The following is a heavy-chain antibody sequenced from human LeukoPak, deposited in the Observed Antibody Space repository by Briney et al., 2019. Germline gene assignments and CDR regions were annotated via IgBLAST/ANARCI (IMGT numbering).Heavy chain of an antibody. V-gene: IGHV3-23*01. CDR1: GFTFSTYV. D-gene: IGHD3-10*01. J-gene: IGHJ4*02. CDR3: AKDRGITMVRGVMKAFDY. Sequence: PGGSLRLSCAASGFTFSTYVMSWVRQAPGKGLEWVSAISGSGSSTYYADSVKGRFTISRDNSKNTLYLQMNSLRAEDTAVYYCAKDRGITMVRGVMKAFDYWGQGTLVTVSS. CDR2: ISGSGSST.